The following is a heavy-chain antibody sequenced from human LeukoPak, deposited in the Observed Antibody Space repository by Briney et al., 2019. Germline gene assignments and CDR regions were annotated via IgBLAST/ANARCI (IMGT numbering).Heavy chain of an antibody. D-gene: IGHD3-9*01. J-gene: IGHJ4*02. CDR1: GFTFRYYT. CDR3: ARQASGYYDISTGYYYDY. V-gene: IGHV3-48*01. Sequence: PGGSLRLSCAASGFTFRYYTINWVRQAPGKGLEWVSYISSSGSTIYYADSVKGRFTISRDKAKNSLYLQMNSLRAEDTAVYYCARQASGYYDISTGYYYDYWGQGTLVTVSS. CDR2: ISSSGSTI.